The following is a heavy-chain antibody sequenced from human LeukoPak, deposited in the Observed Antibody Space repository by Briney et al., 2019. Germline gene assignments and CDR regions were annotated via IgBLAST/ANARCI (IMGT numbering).Heavy chain of an antibody. D-gene: IGHD3-22*01. V-gene: IGHV3-53*01. CDR1: GFTVSSNY. J-gene: IGHJ4*02. Sequence: GGPLRLSCAASGFTVSSNYMSWVRQAPGKGLEWVSVIYSGGSTYYADSVKGRFTISRDNSKNTLYLQMNSLRAEDTAVYYCATGFNYYDSSGLHDYWGQGTLVTVSS. CDR3: ATGFNYYDSSGLHDY. CDR2: IYSGGST.